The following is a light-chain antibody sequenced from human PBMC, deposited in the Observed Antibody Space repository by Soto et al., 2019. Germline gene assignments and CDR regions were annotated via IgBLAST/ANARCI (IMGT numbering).Light chain of an antibody. CDR3: QQRSNWPRT. CDR2: DAS. J-gene: IGKJ1*01. V-gene: IGKV3-11*01. CDR1: QSVSSY. Sequence: EIVLTQSPATLSLSPGEKATLSCRASQSVSSYLAWYPQKPGQAPRLLIYDASNTATGLPARFSGSGSGTDFTITISSLEPEDFAVYDCQQRSNWPRTFGQGTKEE.